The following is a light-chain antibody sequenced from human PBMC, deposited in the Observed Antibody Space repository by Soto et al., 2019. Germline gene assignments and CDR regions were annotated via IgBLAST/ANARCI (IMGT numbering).Light chain of an antibody. J-gene: IGKJ5*01. V-gene: IGKV1-27*01. Sequence: HMTDAATSLSASLAYRVTITSRSSQGISNYLAWYQQRPGKVPKLLIYAASTLQSGVPSRFSGSGSGTHFTLTISSLQPEDVATYYCQKYNSAPLTFGQGTRLEI. CDR3: QKYNSAPLT. CDR2: AAS. CDR1: QGISNY.